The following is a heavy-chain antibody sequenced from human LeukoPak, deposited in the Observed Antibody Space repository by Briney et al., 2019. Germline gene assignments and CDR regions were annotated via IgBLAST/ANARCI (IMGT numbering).Heavy chain of an antibody. V-gene: IGHV4-59*08. D-gene: IGHD6-6*01. Sequence: SETLSLTCTVSGGSISSYYWNWIRQPPGKGLEWIGYIYFSGSTNYNPSLKSRVTILVDTSKNQFSLRLSSVTAADTAVYYCAREYSSSSGRRAFDIWGQGTMVTVSS. CDR1: GGSISSYY. CDR3: AREYSSSSGRRAFDI. CDR2: IYFSGST. J-gene: IGHJ3*02.